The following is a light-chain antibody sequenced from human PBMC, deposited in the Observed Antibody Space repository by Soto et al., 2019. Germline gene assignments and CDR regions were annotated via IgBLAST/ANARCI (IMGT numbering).Light chain of an antibody. CDR2: EVS. Sequence: QSALTQPAFVSGSPGQSITISCTGTSSDVGSHNLVSWYQQHPGQAPKLMIYEVSKRPLGVSARFSASKSGNTASLTISGLQADDAADYYCCSYGGSRAVFGGGTQLTVL. J-gene: IGLJ7*01. V-gene: IGLV2-23*02. CDR1: SSDVGSHNL. CDR3: CSYGGSRAV.